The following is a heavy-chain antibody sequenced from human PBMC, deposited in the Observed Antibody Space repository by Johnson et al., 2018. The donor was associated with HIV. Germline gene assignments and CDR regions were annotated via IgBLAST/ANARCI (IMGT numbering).Heavy chain of an antibody. CDR1: GFTFADYG. Sequence: QMLLVGSGGGVVQPGGSLRLSCATSGFTFADYGMHWVRQPPGKGLEWVAFIAHDESITHYADSVKGRFTMSRDNSKNTLYLHMKSLRPEDTSIYYFAKDDNLGVWYSDAFDVWGQGTVVTVSS. V-gene: IGHV3-30*02. CDR2: IAHDESIT. J-gene: IGHJ3*01. CDR3: AKDDNLGVWYSDAFDV. D-gene: IGHD6-19*01.